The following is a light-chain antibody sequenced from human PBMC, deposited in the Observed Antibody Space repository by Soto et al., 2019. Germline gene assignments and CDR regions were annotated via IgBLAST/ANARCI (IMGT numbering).Light chain of an antibody. J-gene: IGKJ1*01. CDR2: DAS. V-gene: IGKV3-11*01. CDR1: PSVSSY. Sequence: EIVLTQSPATLSLSPGERATLSCRASPSVSSYLAWYQQKPGQAPRLLIYDASNRATGIPARFSGSGSGTDFTLTISSLEPEDFAVYYCQQRSNWPWTFGQGTKAEIK. CDR3: QQRSNWPWT.